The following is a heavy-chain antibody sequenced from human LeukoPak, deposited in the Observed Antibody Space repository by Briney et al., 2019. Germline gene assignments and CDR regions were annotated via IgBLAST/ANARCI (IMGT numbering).Heavy chain of an antibody. CDR1: GGSISSYY. Sequence: KPSETLSLTCTVSGGSISSYYWNWIRQPAGKGLEWIGRISTTGSTNYNPSLKSRLTMSVDTSKNQFSLGLSSVSAADTAVYYCAREYSSSSGRTFDYWGQGTLVTVSS. CDR3: AREYSSSSGRTFDY. V-gene: IGHV4-4*07. CDR2: ISTTGST. J-gene: IGHJ4*02. D-gene: IGHD6-6*01.